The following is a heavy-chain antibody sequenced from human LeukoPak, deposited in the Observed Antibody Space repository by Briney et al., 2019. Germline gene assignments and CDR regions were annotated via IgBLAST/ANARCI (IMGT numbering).Heavy chain of an antibody. Sequence: PSQTLSLTCAVSGGSISSGGYSWSWIRQPPGKGLEWIGYIYHSGSTYYNPSLKSRVTISVDRSKNQFSLKLSSVTAADTAVYYCARVSGGSSRYSGGGYYFDYWGQGTLVTVSS. CDR3: ARVSGGSSRYSGGGYYFDY. D-gene: IGHD6-13*01. CDR1: GGSISSGGYS. CDR2: IYHSGST. J-gene: IGHJ4*02. V-gene: IGHV4-30-2*01.